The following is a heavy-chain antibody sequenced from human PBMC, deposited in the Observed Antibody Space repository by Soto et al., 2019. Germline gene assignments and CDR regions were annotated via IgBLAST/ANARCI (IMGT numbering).Heavy chain of an antibody. J-gene: IGHJ4*02. CDR2: MNPNSGNT. CDR1: GYTFTSCD. CDR3: ARGLRDYGDDFDY. V-gene: IGHV1-8*01. D-gene: IGHD4-17*01. Sequence: GASVKVSCKASGYTFTSCDISWVRQATGQGLEWMGWMNPNSGNTGYAQKFQGRVTMTRNTSISTAYMELSSLRSEDTAVYYCARGLRDYGDDFDYWGQGTLVTVSS.